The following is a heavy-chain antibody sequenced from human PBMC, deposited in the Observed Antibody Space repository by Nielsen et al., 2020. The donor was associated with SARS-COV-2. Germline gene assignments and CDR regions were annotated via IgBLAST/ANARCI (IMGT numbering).Heavy chain of an antibody. Sequence: SLKISCAASGFTFDDYAMHWVRQAPGKGLEWVSGISWNSGSIGYADSVKGRFTISRDNAKNSLYLQMNSLRAEDTALYYCAKDISGSSPYWGQGTLVTVSS. CDR3: AKDISGSSPY. CDR1: GFTFDDYA. J-gene: IGHJ4*02. CDR2: ISWNSGSI. V-gene: IGHV3-9*01. D-gene: IGHD6-13*01.